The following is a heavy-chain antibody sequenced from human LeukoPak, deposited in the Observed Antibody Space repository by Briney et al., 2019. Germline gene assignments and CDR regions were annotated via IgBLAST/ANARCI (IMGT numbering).Heavy chain of an antibody. J-gene: IGHJ4*02. D-gene: IGHD6-19*01. CDR1: GFTFSDYY. CDR2: ISSSGSTI. Sequence: GGSLRLSCAASGFTFSDYYMSWIRQAPGKGLEWVSYISSSGSTIYYADSVKGRFTISRDNAKNSLYLQMNSLRAEDTAVYYCARDTGIAVVGTVRFDYWGQGTLVTVSS. CDR3: ARDTGIAVVGTVRFDY. V-gene: IGHV3-11*01.